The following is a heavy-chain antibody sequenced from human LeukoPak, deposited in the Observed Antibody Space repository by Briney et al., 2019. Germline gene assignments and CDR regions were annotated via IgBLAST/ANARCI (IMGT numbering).Heavy chain of an antibody. V-gene: IGHV3-33*01. CDR3: ARGWSMRYGRVMGY. D-gene: IGHD2-8*01. CDR1: GFTFSSYG. J-gene: IGHJ4*02. Sequence: GGSLRLSCAASGFTFSSYGMHWVRQAPGKGLEWVAVIWYDGSNKYYADSVKGRFTISRDNSKNTLYLQMNSLRAEDTAVYYCARGWSMRYGRVMGYWGQGTLVTVSS. CDR2: IWYDGSNK.